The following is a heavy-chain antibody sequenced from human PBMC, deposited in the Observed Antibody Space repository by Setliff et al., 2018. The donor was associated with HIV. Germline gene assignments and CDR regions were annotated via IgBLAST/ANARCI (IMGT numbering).Heavy chain of an antibody. CDR2: INHSGST. CDR3: ARVFPDGYNETFSDY. D-gene: IGHD5-12*01. V-gene: IGHV4-34*01. CDR1: GGSFSGYY. Sequence: PSETLSLTCAVYGGSFSGYYWSWIRQPPGKGLEWIGEINHSGSTNYNPSLKSRVTISVDTSKNQFSLKLGSVTAADTAVYYCARVFPDGYNETFSDYWGQGTLVTVSS. J-gene: IGHJ4*02.